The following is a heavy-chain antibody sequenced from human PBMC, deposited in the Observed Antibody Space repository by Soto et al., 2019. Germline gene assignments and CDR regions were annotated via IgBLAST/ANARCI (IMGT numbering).Heavy chain of an antibody. J-gene: IGHJ4*02. V-gene: IGHV5-51*01. CDR3: ARYSGSYWHYLDF. CDR1: GYSFASHW. D-gene: IGHD1-26*01. Sequence: PGASLKISCKGSGYSFASHWVAWVRQMPEKGLEWIGTIYPGASDTKYSSAFRGHVTISADTSVSTAYLQWRSLEATDSAIYYCARYSGSYWHYLDFWGQGTLVTFSS. CDR2: IYPGASDT.